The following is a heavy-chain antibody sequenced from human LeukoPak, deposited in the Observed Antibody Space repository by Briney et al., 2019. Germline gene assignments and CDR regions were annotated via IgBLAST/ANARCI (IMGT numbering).Heavy chain of an antibody. CDR2: IIPILSIA. J-gene: IGHJ5*02. Sequence: SVKVSCKASGGTFSSYAIRWVRQAPGQGLEWMGRIIPILSIANYAQKFQGRVTITADKSTSTAYMELSSLRSEDTAVYYCARPARRYYDFWSGSPGWFDPWGQGTLVTVSS. D-gene: IGHD3-3*01. CDR1: GGTFSSYA. V-gene: IGHV1-69*04. CDR3: ARPARRYYDFWSGSPGWFDP.